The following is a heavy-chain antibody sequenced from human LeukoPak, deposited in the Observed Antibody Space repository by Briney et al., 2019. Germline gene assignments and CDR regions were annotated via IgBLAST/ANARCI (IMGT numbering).Heavy chain of an antibody. J-gene: IGHJ4*02. CDR1: GGSISSGGHY. CDR2: ITLYSDTT. D-gene: IGHD2-2*01. V-gene: IGHV4-30-4*01. Sequence: PSETLSLTCSVSGGSISSGGHYWTWIRQPPGGGLEWMGFITLYSDTTSYNPSLKSRLMISIDTSKNQFSLTLTSVTAADTAVYFCARGFGYDFADYWGQGILVTVSS. CDR3: ARGFGYDFADY.